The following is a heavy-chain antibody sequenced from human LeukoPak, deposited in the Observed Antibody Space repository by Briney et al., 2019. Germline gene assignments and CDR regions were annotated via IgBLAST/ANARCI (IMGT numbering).Heavy chain of an antibody. J-gene: IGHJ4*02. V-gene: IGHV4-4*07. Sequence: PSETLSLTCTVSGGSISSYYWSWIRQPAGKGLEWIGRIYTSGSTNYNPSLKSRVTMSVDTSKNQLSLKLSSVTAADTAVYYCARDDSGYSYGTFDYWGQGTLVTVSS. CDR1: GGSISSYY. D-gene: IGHD5-18*01. CDR3: ARDDSGYSYGTFDY. CDR2: IYTSGST.